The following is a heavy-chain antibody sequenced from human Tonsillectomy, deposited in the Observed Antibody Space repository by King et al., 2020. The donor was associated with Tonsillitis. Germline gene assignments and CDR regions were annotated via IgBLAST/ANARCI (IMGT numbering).Heavy chain of an antibody. CDR1: GGSISSRY. CDR2: IYYSGST. J-gene: IGHJ4*02. V-gene: IGHV4-59*08. CDR3: ARLGSSSWYSDY. D-gene: IGHD6-13*01. Sequence: VQLQESGPGLVKPSETLSLTCTVSGGSISSRYWSWIRQPPGKGLEWLGYIYYSGSTNYNPPLKSRVSISVDTSKNQFSLKLSSVTAADTAVYYCARLGSSSWYSDYWGQGVLVTVSS.